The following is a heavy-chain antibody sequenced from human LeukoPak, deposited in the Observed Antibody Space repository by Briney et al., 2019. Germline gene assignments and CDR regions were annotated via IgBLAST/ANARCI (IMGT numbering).Heavy chain of an antibody. J-gene: IGHJ4*02. CDR3: ARGRPPNGRDGYNFPYYFDY. Sequence: GGSLRLSCAASGFTFSSYGMHWVRQAPGKGLEWVAVIWYDGSNKYYADSVKGRFTISRDNSKNTLYLQMNSLRAEDTAVYYCARGRPPNGRDGYNFPYYFDYWGQGTLVTVSS. CDR2: IWYDGSNK. CDR1: GFTFSSYG. D-gene: IGHD5-24*01. V-gene: IGHV3-33*01.